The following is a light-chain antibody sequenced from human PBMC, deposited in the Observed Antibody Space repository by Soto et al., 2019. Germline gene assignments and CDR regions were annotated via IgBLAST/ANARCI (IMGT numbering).Light chain of an antibody. CDR2: NVN. J-gene: IGLJ1*01. CDR1: GSDVGGYDY. V-gene: IGLV2-14*03. CDR3: GSFTGRSTFV. Sequence: QSALTQPASVSGSPGQSITISCSGTGSDVGGYDYVSWYQQHPGKAPKLMIYNVNNRPSGVSNRFSGSKSGNTASLTISGPKVEEEVVYYGGSFTGRSTFVFGTGTKATVL.